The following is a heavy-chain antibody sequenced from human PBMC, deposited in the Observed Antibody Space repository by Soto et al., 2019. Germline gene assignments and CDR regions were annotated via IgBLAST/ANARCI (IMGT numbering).Heavy chain of an antibody. J-gene: IGHJ6*02. CDR2: IFYRGGS. CDR3: ATGLFVPAYYFSYAVDV. V-gene: IGHV4-59*01. Sequence: QVQLQESGPGLVKPSETLSLPCTVSGGSFDNYYWSWIRQPPGGGLEWIGYIFYRGGSNYNPSLKIPANIPIDTSKHQLTLQLSSVTAADSAVYYGATGLFVPAYYFSYAVDVWGHGTAVTFSS. D-gene: IGHD7-27*01. CDR1: GGSFDNYY.